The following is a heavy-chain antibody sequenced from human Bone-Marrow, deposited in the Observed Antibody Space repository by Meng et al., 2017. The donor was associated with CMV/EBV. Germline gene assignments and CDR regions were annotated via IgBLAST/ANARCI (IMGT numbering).Heavy chain of an antibody. V-gene: IGHV3-7*01. J-gene: IGHJ4*02. CDR2: IKQDGSEK. D-gene: IGHD2-15*01. Sequence: GGSLRLSCAASGFTFSNYWMSWVRQAPGKGLEWLANIKQDGSEKYYVDSVKGRFTISRDNAKKSLYLQLSSLRAEDTAIYYCAREGRDLDYWGQGTLVTVSS. CDR3: AREGRDLDY. CDR1: GFTFSNYW.